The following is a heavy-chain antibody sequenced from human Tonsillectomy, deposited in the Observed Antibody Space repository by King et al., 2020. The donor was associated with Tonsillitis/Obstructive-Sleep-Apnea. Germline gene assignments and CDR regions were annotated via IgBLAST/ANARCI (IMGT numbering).Heavy chain of an antibody. CDR3: ARHGVEPGWDLPVWFDY. J-gene: IGHJ4*02. V-gene: IGHV4-39*01. CDR1: GVSISRNIYY. D-gene: IGHD1-14*01. Sequence: QLQESGPGLVKPSETLSLTCTVSGVSISRNIYYWGWIRQPPGKGLEWIGSFYYSGSTHYNPSLKSRVTISVDTSNNQFYLNLSSVTAEDTAVYYCARHGVEPGWDLPVWFDYWGQGTLVIVSS. CDR2: FYYSGST.